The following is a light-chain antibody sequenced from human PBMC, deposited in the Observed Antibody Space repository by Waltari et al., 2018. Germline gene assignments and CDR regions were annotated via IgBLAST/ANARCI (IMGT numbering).Light chain of an antibody. CDR2: GAF. Sequence: DIQMTQSPSSLSASVGDRVTITCRASQTLSNYLNWYQQKPGEAPKLLIHGAFSLQSGVPSRCSGSGSGTDFTLIISSLQPEDFATYYCHQSRSLPDTFGQGTKLEI. CDR3: HQSRSLPDT. CDR1: QTLSNY. V-gene: IGKV1-39*01. J-gene: IGKJ2*01.